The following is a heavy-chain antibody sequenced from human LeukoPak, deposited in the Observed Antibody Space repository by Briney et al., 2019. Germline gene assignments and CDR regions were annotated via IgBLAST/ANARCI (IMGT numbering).Heavy chain of an antibody. D-gene: IGHD1-14*01. J-gene: IGHJ5*02. CDR2: ISAYNGDT. CDR3: AASVSPNWFDP. CDR1: GYTFTSYG. V-gene: IGHV1-18*01. Sequence: ASVKVSCKASGYTFTSYGISWVRQAPGQGLEWMGWISAYNGDTNYAQKLQGRVTMTTDTSTSTAYMELRSLRSDDTAVYYCAASVSPNWFDPWGQGTLVTVSS.